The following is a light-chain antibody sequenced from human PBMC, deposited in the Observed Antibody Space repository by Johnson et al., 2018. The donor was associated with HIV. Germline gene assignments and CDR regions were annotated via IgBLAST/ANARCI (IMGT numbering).Light chain of an antibody. J-gene: IGLJ1*01. CDR3: GTWDSSLSAGV. Sequence: QSVLTQPPSVSAAPGQKVTISCFGSDSDIGNNYVSWYQQLPGTAPKLLIYDNNKRPSGITDRFSGSKSGTSATLGITGLQTGDEADYYCGTWDSSLSAGVFGTGTKVTVL. CDR2: DNN. V-gene: IGLV1-51*01. CDR1: DSDIGNNY.